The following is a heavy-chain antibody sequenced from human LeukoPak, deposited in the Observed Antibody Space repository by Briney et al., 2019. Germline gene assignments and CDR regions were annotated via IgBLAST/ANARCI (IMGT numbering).Heavy chain of an antibody. CDR2: IYYSGST. CDR1: GGSISSYY. CDR3: ARARSNIVVVVAALFDY. J-gene: IGHJ4*02. Sequence: PSETLSLACTVSGGSISSYYWSWIRQPPGKGLEWIGCIYYSGSTNYNPSFKSRVTISVDTSKNQFSLKLSSVTAADTAVYYCARARSNIVVVVAALFDYWGQGTLVTVSS. D-gene: IGHD2-15*01. V-gene: IGHV4-59*01.